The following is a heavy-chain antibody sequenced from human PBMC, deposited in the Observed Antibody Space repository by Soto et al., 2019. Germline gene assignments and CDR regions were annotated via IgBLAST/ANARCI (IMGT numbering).Heavy chain of an antibody. J-gene: IGHJ6*01. CDR1: GFSFSRNA. Sequence: QLLESGGGLVQPGGSLRLSCEASGFSFSRNAMSWVRQAPGKGLEWVSSISSGGNTYYADSVKGRFTIPRDNSKNTQSLQMTSLGAEDTAVYYCAELGYCTGGTCYLAYYYGVEVWGRGTKVTVS. CDR2: ISSGGNT. D-gene: IGHD2-15*01. V-gene: IGHV3-23*01. CDR3: AELGYCTGGTCYLAYYYGVEV.